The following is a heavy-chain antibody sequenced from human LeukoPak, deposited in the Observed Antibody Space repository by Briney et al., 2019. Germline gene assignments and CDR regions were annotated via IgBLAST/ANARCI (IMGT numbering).Heavy chain of an antibody. CDR2: IYYSGST. CDR3: ARVERYYYDSSGPASP. D-gene: IGHD3-22*01. CDR1: GGSINSYY. J-gene: IGHJ5*02. V-gene: IGHV4-59*12. Sequence: SETLSLTCTVSGGSINSYYWSWIRQPPGKGLEWIGYIYYSGSTNYNPSLKSRVTISVDTSKNQFSLKLSSVTAADTAVYYCARVERYYYDSSGPASPWGQGTLVTVSS.